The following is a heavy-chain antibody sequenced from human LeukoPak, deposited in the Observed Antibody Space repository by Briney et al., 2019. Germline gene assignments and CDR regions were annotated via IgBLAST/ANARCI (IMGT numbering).Heavy chain of an antibody. D-gene: IGHD6-13*01. Sequence: GRSLRLSCAASGFTFSRYGLHWVRQAPGKGLEWVAVIANDGKDKKYADPVKGRLTISRDNSKSTLYLQMNSLRAEDTAVYYCAKDQQVGAAAYYFDSWGQGTLVTVSS. J-gene: IGHJ4*02. V-gene: IGHV3-30*18. CDR2: IANDGKDK. CDR1: GFTFSRYG. CDR3: AKDQQVGAAAYYFDS.